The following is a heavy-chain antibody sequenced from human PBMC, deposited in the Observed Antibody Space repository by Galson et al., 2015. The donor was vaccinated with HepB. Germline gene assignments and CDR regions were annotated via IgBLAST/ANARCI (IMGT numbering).Heavy chain of an antibody. D-gene: IGHD3-3*01. Sequence: SVKVSCKASGYTFTSYDINWVRQATGQGLEWMGWMNPNSGNTGYAQKFQGRVTMTRNTSISTAYMELSSLRAEDTAVYYCARGMIREWLPFDYWGQGTLVTVSS. V-gene: IGHV1-8*01. CDR3: ARGMIREWLPFDY. CDR1: GYTFTSYD. J-gene: IGHJ4*02. CDR2: MNPNSGNT.